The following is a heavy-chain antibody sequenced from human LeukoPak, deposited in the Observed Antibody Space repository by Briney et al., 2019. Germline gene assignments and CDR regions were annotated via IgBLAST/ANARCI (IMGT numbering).Heavy chain of an antibody. CDR2: FDPEDGET. CDR1: GYTLTELS. V-gene: IGHV1-24*01. D-gene: IGHD6-13*01. CDR3: AIIAAAGWDGGYYFDY. Sequence: GASVKVSCKVSGYTLTELSMHWVRQAPGKGLEWMGGFDPEDGETIYAQKFQGRVTMTEDTSTDTAYMELSSLRSEDTAVYYCAIIAAAGWDGGYYFDYWGQGTLVTVSS. J-gene: IGHJ4*02.